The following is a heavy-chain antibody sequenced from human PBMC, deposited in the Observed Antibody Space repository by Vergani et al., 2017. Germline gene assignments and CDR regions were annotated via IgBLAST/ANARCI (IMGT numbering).Heavy chain of an antibody. CDR3: AGGYSSGWYTCMEYFQH. D-gene: IGHD6-19*01. V-gene: IGHV3-48*03. J-gene: IGHJ1*01. CDR1: GFTSSSYE. Sequence: EVQLVESGGGLVQPGGSLRLSCVASGFTSSSYEMNWVRQAPGKGLEWVSCISSSSSYIYSADSVEGRFTISRDNAKNSLYLKMISLRAEKTAVYYCAGGYSSGWYTCMEYFQHWGQGTLVTVSS. CDR2: ISSSSSYI.